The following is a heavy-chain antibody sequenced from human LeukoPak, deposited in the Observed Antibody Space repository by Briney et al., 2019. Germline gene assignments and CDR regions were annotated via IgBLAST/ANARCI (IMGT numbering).Heavy chain of an antibody. D-gene: IGHD3-10*01. Sequence: LGGSLRLSCAASGFTFSSYGMHWVRQAPGKGLEWVAVISYDGSNKYYADSVKGRFTISRDNSKNTLYLQMNSLRAEDTAVYYCANDPGVGEPPRYWGRGTLVTVSS. CDR2: ISYDGSNK. CDR3: ANDPGVGEPPRY. V-gene: IGHV3-30*18. CDR1: GFTFSSYG. J-gene: IGHJ4*02.